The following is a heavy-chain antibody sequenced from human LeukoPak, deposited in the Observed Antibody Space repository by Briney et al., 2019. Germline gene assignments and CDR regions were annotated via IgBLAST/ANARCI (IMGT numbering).Heavy chain of an antibody. Sequence: RPSETLSLTCTVSGGSISPYYWSWLRQPPGKGLEWLGYIYYSGNTNYNPSLKSRVTISVDTSKNQFSLKLSSVTAADTAVYYCARETSQKGAHYMDVWGKGTTVTISS. J-gene: IGHJ6*03. CDR1: GGSISPYY. CDR3: ARETSQKGAHYMDV. V-gene: IGHV4-59*01. D-gene: IGHD3-16*01. CDR2: IYYSGNT.